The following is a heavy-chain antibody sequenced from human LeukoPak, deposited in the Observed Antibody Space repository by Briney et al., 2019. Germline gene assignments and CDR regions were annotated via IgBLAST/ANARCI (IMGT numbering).Heavy chain of an antibody. J-gene: IGHJ3*02. V-gene: IGHV4-4*07. D-gene: IGHD2/OR15-2a*01. CDR1: GASISGHY. CDR3: ARDFLQTSSPDAFDI. CDR2: IYSSGST. Sequence: SETLSLTCSVSGASISGHYWTWIRQPAGKGLEWIGRIYSSGSTTYNSSLKSRVTMSVDTSKNQFSLKLSSVTAADTAVYYCARDFLQTSSPDAFDIWGQGTMVSVSS.